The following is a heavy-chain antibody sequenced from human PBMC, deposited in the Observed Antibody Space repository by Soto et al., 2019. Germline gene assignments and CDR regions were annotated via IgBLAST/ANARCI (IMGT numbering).Heavy chain of an antibody. D-gene: IGHD2-15*01. Sequence: EEQLLESGGGLIQPGGSLRLACAASGFTFSSYAMTWVRQAPGKGLEWVSSISFSDGGTYYADSVKGRLTISRDNSKSTLFLQMNSTIVEDTAVYYCVKDDRILGRRYFDLWGRGTLVTVSS. CDR1: GFTFSSYA. CDR2: ISFSDGGT. CDR3: VKDDRILGRRYFDL. J-gene: IGHJ2*01. V-gene: IGHV3-23*01.